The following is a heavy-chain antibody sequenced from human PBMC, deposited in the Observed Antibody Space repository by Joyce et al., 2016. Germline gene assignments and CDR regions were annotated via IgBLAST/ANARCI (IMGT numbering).Heavy chain of an antibody. CDR1: GGSFSGYY. J-gene: IGHJ4*02. D-gene: IGHD4-11*01. CDR2: INHSGST. V-gene: IGHV4-34*01. Sequence: QVQLQQWGAGLLKPSETLSLTCAVYGGSFSGYYWSWLRQPPGKGLEWVGEINHSGSTKYTPSLGSRVTISVDTAKNQFSLRLSSVTAADTAVYYCARGLSAFDYSNYAGYDYWGQGTLVTVSS. CDR3: ARGLSAFDYSNYAGYDY.